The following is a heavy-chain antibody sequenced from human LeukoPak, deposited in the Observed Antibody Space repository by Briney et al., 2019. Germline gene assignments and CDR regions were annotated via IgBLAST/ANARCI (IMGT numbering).Heavy chain of an antibody. CDR2: IKSNSNGATT. V-gene: IGHV3-15*01. CDR1: GFTFSSNA. D-gene: IGHD6-19*01. J-gene: IGHJ2*01. CDR3: STGSSGWYNWYFDL. Sequence: GGSLRLSCGASGFTFSSNAMSWVRQAPGKGLEWIGRIKSNSNGATTDYAAPVKGRFTISRDDSKKTLYLEMNSLKTEDTAVYYCSTGSSGWYNWYFDLWGRGSLVSVSS.